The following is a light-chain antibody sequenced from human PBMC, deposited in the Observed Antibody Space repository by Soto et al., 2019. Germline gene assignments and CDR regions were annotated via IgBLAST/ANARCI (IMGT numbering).Light chain of an antibody. CDR2: LDSDGSH. Sequence: QSVLTQSPSASASLGASVKLTCTLSSAHSSYAIAWHQQQPEKGPRYLMKLDSDGSHTKGDAIPDRFSGSSSGAERYLTISSLQSKDEADYYCQTWGTGIHVVFGGGTKLTVL. J-gene: IGLJ2*01. V-gene: IGLV4-69*01. CDR3: QTWGTGIHVV. CDR1: SAHSSYA.